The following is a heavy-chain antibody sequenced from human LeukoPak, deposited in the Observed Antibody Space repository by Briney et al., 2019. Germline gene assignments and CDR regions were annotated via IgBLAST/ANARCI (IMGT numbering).Heavy chain of an antibody. CDR3: ARRGYCSGGSCLDY. J-gene: IGHJ4*02. Sequence: SETLSLTCTVSGGSISSSSYYWGWIRQPPGKGLEWIGSIYYSGSTYYNPSLKSRVTISVDTSKNQFSLKLSSVTAADTVVYYCARRGYCSGGSCLDYWGQGTLVTVSS. CDR1: GGSISSSSYY. D-gene: IGHD2-15*01. V-gene: IGHV4-39*01. CDR2: IYYSGST.